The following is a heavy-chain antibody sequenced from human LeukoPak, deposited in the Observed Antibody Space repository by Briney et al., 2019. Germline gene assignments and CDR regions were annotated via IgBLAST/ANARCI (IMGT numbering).Heavy chain of an antibody. CDR2: ISSSGSTM. V-gene: IGHV3-48*03. CDR1: GFTFSSYE. D-gene: IGHD1-26*01. CDR3: ASAIVGPTTDY. Sequence: KAGGSLRLSCAASGFTFSSYEMNWVRQAPGKGLEWVSYISSSGSTMYYADSVKGRFTISRDNAKNSLYLQMNSLRAEDTAVYYCASAIVGPTTDYWGQGTLVTVSS. J-gene: IGHJ4*02.